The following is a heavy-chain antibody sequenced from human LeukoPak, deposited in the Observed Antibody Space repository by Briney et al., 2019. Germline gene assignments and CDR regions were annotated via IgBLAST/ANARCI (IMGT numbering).Heavy chain of an antibody. Sequence: PSETLSLTCTVSGGSISSYYWSWIRQPPGKGLEWIGYIYYSGSTNYNPSLKSRVTISVDTSKNQFSLKLSSVTAADTAVYYCAARTGGDHTFDYWGQGTLVTVSS. D-gene: IGHD2-21*01. CDR3: AARTGGDHTFDY. CDR1: GGSISSYY. J-gene: IGHJ4*02. V-gene: IGHV4-59*08. CDR2: IYYSGST.